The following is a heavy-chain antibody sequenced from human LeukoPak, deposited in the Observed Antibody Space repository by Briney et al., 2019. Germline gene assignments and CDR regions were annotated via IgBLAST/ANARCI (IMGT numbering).Heavy chain of an antibody. CDR2: MNPNSGNT. CDR3: ARENTIFGVVTGLDV. CDR1: GYTFTSYD. D-gene: IGHD3-3*01. Sequence: ASVKVSCKASGYTFTSYDINWVRQATGQGIEWMGWMNPNSGNTGYAQKFQGRVTITRNTSISTAYMELSSLRSEDTAVYYCARENTIFGVVTGLDVWGQGTTVTVSS. J-gene: IGHJ6*02. V-gene: IGHV1-8*01.